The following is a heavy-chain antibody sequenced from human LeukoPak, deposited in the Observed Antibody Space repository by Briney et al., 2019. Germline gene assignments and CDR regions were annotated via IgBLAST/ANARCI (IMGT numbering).Heavy chain of an antibody. V-gene: IGHV3-53*01. D-gene: IGHD6-19*01. Sequence: GGSLRLSCAVSGFTVSSNYMSWVRQAPGKGLEWVSVIYSGGSTYYADSVKGRFTISRDNSKNTLYLQMNSLRAEDTAVYYCARAIAVAGSFDYWGQGTLVTVSS. J-gene: IGHJ4*02. CDR3: ARAIAVAGSFDY. CDR1: GFTVSSNY. CDR2: IYSGGST.